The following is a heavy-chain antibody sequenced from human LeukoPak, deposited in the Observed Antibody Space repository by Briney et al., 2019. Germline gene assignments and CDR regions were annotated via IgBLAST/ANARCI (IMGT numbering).Heavy chain of an antibody. J-gene: IGHJ4*02. CDR2: INSSSSI. CDR1: GFTFIDYY. Sequence: GGSLRLSCAASGFTFIDYYMNWLRQAPAKGLEGVSSINSSSSIYYTDSVTGGLTISRDNAKNSLYLQMNNLRAGDTAVYYCARVEVAVAIDYWGQGTLVTVSS. D-gene: IGHD6-19*01. CDR3: ARVEVAVAIDY. V-gene: IGHV3-69-1*01.